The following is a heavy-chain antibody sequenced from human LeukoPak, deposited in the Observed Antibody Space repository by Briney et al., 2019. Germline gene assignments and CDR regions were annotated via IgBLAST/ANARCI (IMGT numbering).Heavy chain of an antibody. Sequence: PGGSLRLSCAASGFTFSSYSMNWVRQAPGKGLEWVSYISSSSSTIYYADSVKGRFAISRDNAKNSLYLQMNSLRAEDTAVYYCARDLHYYGSGSPLWLMNYWGQGTLVTVSS. D-gene: IGHD3-10*01. J-gene: IGHJ4*02. V-gene: IGHV3-48*01. CDR3: ARDLHYYGSGSPLWLMNY. CDR1: GFTFSSYS. CDR2: ISSSSSTI.